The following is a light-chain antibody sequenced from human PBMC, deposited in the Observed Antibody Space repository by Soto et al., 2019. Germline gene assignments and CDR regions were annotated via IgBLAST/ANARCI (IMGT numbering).Light chain of an antibody. CDR2: GNS. V-gene: IGLV1-44*01. CDR3: AAWDDSLNAVV. CDR1: SSNIGTYS. Sequence: QSVLTQPPSASGTPGQRVTISCSGSSSNIGTYSVYWYQQLPGTAPKPLIYGNSQRPSGVPDRFSASKSGTSASLAISGLQSGDEADYYCAAWDDSLNAVVFGGGTQLTVL. J-gene: IGLJ2*01.